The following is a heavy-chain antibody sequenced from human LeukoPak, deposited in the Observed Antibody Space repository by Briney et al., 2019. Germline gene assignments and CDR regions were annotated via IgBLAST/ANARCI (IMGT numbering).Heavy chain of an antibody. D-gene: IGHD1-26*01. CDR3: AKEESMKGAWDYYYGMDV. J-gene: IGHJ6*02. CDR2: IGNSGHNT. Sequence: GGSLRLSCAASGFTFSSYAMNWVRQAPGKGLEWVSSIGNSGHNTYYADSVKGRFTVSRDNSKNTLYLQMNSLRAEDTAVYYCAKEESMKGAWDYYYGMDVWGQGTTVTVSS. V-gene: IGHV3-23*01. CDR1: GFTFSSYA.